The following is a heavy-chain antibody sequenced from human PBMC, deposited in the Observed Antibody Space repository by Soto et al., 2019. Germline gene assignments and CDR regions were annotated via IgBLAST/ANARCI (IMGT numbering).Heavy chain of an antibody. V-gene: IGHV4-34*01. D-gene: IGHD1-7*01. CDR2: INHSGST. J-gene: IGHJ4*02. Sequence: PSETLSLTCAVYGGSFSGYYWSWIRQPPGKGLEWIGEINHSGSTNYNPSLKSRVTISVDTSKNQFSLKLSSVTAADTAVYYCARKTRISKNFDYWGQGTLVTVSS. CDR1: GGSFSGYY. CDR3: ARKTRISKNFDY.